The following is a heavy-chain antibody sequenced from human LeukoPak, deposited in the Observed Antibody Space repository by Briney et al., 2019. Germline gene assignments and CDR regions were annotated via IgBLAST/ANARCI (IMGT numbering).Heavy chain of an antibody. Sequence: ASVKVSCKASGYTFTSYDINWVRQATGQGLEWIGWMNPNSGNTGYAQKFQGRVTMTRSTSISTAYMGLSSLRSEDTAVYYCARVAAARRRDVLDPWGQGTLVTVSS. CDR3: ARVAAARRRDVLDP. V-gene: IGHV1-8*01. CDR1: GYTFTSYD. J-gene: IGHJ5*02. D-gene: IGHD6-6*01. CDR2: MNPNSGNT.